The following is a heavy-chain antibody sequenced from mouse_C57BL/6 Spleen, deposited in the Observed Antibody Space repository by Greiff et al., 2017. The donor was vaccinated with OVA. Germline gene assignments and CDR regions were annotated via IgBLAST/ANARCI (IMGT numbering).Heavy chain of an antibody. CDR1: GYTFTDYE. D-gene: IGHD2-1*01. CDR3: TRGGNYDAMDY. J-gene: IGHJ4*01. V-gene: IGHV1-15*01. Sequence: QVQLQQSGAELVRPGASVTLSCKASGYTFTDYEMHWVKQTPVHGLGWIGAIDPETGGTAYNQKFKGKAILTADKSSSTAYMELRSLTSEDSAVYYCTRGGNYDAMDYWGQGTSVTVSS. CDR2: IDPETGGT.